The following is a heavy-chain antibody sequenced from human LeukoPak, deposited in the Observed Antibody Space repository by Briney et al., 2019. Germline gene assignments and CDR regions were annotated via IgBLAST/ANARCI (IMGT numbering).Heavy chain of an antibody. J-gene: IGHJ4*02. CDR3: VRSYRRGTYAGFDY. V-gene: IGHV4-34*01. CDR2: INHSGST. CDR1: GGSFSGYY. Sequence: SETLSLTCAVYGGSFSGYYWSWIRQPPGKGLEWIGEINHSGSTNYNPSLKRRVTISVDTSKNKFSLKLSSVTAADTAVYYCVRSYRRGTYAGFDYWGQGTLVTVSS. D-gene: IGHD1-1*01.